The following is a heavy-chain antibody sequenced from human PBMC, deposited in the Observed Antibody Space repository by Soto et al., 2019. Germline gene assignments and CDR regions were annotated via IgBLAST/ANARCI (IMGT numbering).Heavy chain of an antibody. CDR1: GFSLSTNGVG. J-gene: IGHJ4*02. CDR3: ARRRDGTYALDY. CDR2: IYWDGDK. Sequence: QITLKESGPTLVKPTQTLTLTCTFSGFSLSTNGVGVGWIRQPPGKALEWLALIYWDGDKRYSPSLRSRLTLTKDTSKNQVVLTRTNMAPVDTATYYCARRRDGTYALDYWGQGTLVTVAS. D-gene: IGHD1-26*01. V-gene: IGHV2-5*02.